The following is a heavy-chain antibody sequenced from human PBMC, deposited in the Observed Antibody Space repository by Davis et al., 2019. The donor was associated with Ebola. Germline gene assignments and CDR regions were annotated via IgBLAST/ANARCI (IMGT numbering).Heavy chain of an antibody. CDR3: ARRGTSSWYAGWFDP. CDR2: IYYSGST. D-gene: IGHD6-13*01. Sequence: SETLSLTCTVSGGSIRSLYWSWIRQPPGKGLEWIGYIYYSGSTNYNPSLKSRVTISVDTSKNQFSLKLSSVTAADTAMYYCARRGTSSWYAGWFDPWGQGTLVTVSS. V-gene: IGHV4-59*08. J-gene: IGHJ5*02. CDR1: GGSIRSLY.